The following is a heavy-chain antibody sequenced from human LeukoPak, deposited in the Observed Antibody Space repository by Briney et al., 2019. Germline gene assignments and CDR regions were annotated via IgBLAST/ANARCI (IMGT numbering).Heavy chain of an antibody. J-gene: IGHJ4*02. CDR2: IWYDGSNK. V-gene: IGHV3-33*06. CDR1: GFTFSSYG. CDR3: AKSKRPNFYDTQSPPFDFDY. Sequence: PGGSLRLSCAASGFTFSSYGLHWVRQAPGKGLEWVAVIWYDGSNKYYADSVKGRFTISRDNSKNTVYLQMNSLRAEDTAVYYCAKSKRPNFYDTQSPPFDFDYWGQGTLVTVSS. D-gene: IGHD3-22*01.